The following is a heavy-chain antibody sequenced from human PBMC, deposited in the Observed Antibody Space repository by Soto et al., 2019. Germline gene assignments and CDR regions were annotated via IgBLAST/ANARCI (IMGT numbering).Heavy chain of an antibody. CDR2: ISGGGGGT. CDR3: AKERVLAVAGTDAFDI. CDR1: GFSFSNYA. D-gene: IGHD6-19*01. J-gene: IGHJ3*02. V-gene: IGHV3-23*01. Sequence: PGGSLRLSCAASGFSFSNYAMNWVRQAPGKGLEWVSGISGGGGGTYYADSVKGRFIISRDNSKNTVYLQMNSLRAEDTAFYYCAKERVLAVAGTDAFDIWGQGTMVTVSS.